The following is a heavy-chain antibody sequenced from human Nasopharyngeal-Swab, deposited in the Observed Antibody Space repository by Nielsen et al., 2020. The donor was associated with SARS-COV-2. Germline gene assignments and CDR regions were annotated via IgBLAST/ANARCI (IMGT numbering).Heavy chain of an antibody. J-gene: IGHJ4*02. CDR2: IYYSGST. D-gene: IGHD3-9*01. CDR3: ARAGTYYDILTGYGFGYYFDY. V-gene: IGHV4-39*01. CDR1: GGSISSSSYY. Sequence: SKTLSLTCTVSGGSISSSSYYWGWIRQPPGKGLEWIGSIYYSGSTYYNPSLKSRVTISVDTSKNQFSLKLSSVTAADTAVYYCARAGTYYDILTGYGFGYYFDYWGQGTLVTVSS.